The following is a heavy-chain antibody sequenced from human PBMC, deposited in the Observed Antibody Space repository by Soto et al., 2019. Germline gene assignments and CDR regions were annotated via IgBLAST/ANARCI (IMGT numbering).Heavy chain of an antibody. V-gene: IGHV3-30-3*01. CDR3: AREEMVHFDAFDI. D-gene: IGHD1-1*01. CDR1: GFTFSSYA. J-gene: IGHJ3*02. Sequence: GGSLRLSCAASGFTFSSYAMHWLRQAPGKGLEWVAVISYDGSNKYYADSVKGRFTISRDNSKNTLYLQMNSLRAEDTAVYYCAREEMVHFDAFDIWGQGTMVTVSS. CDR2: ISYDGSNK.